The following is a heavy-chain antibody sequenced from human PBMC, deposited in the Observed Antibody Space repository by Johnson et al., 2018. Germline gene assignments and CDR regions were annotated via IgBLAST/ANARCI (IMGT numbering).Heavy chain of an antibody. J-gene: IGHJ6*02. CDR2: ITSDGSST. V-gene: IGHV3-74*01. CDR3: ARELRPYYYYYGMDV. CDR1: GFTFSSSS. D-gene: IGHD2-15*01. Sequence: VQLVESGGGLVKPGGSXRLSCAASGFTFSSSSLNWVRQAPGKGLEWVSRITSDGSSTSYADSVKGRFTISRDNAKNTLYPEMNSLRAEDTYVYYCARELRPYYYYYGMDVWGQGTTVTVSS.